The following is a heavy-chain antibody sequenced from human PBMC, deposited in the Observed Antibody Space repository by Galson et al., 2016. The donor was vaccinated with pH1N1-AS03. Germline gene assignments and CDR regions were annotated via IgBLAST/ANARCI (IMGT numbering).Heavy chain of an antibody. D-gene: IGHD5-24*01. Sequence: SLRLSCAASGFSFSNYPMHWVRQAPGKGLEWVAVSWKDVRNEDYADSVKGRFTISRDNSNNSLFLIMNSLRADDMAVYYCAKGSGDGGPGTLVTVSS. CDR1: GFSFSNYP. J-gene: IGHJ4*02. CDR2: SWKDVRNE. V-gene: IGHV3-33*06. CDR3: AKGSGD.